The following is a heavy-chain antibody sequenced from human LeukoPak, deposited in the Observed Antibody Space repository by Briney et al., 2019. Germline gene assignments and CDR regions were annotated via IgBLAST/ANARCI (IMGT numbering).Heavy chain of an antibody. D-gene: IGHD3/OR15-3a*01. V-gene: IGHV3-23*01. CDR3: AKVDFPTESFDY. Sequence: GGSLRLSCAASGFTFSSYAMSWVRQAPGKGLEWVSAISGSGGSTYYADSVKGRFTIYRDNSKITLYLQMNSLRAEDTAVYYCAKVDFPTESFDYWGQGTLVTVSS. J-gene: IGHJ4*02. CDR1: GFTFSSYA. CDR2: ISGSGGST.